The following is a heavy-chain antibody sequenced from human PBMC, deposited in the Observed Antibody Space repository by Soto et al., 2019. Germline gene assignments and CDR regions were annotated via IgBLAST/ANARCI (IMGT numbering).Heavy chain of an antibody. J-gene: IGHJ4*02. Sequence: PSETLSLTCAVSGDPMNSLDWWSWIRQPPGKGLEWIGEVRPGGSTNYNAALSSRVIVSVDESKNQFSLRLTSVTAADTAVYYCARVRFSVTTRARFDYWGQGILVTFSS. CDR3: ARVRFSVTTRARFDY. V-gene: IGHV4-4*02. CDR2: VRPGGST. CDR1: GDPMNSLDW. D-gene: IGHD4-17*01.